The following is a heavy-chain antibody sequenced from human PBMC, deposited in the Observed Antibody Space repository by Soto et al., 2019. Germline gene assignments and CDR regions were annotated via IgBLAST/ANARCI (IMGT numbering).Heavy chain of an antibody. J-gene: IGHJ4*02. CDR3: AKEHYDFGSAYTGVYFDS. Sequence: EVHLLESGGGLVQPGGSLRLSCAASGVIFRNYAMSWVRQAPGKGLEWVASIGATTGSTYYADSVQGRFAISRDNSENMLFLRLNSLRADDTAVYYCAKEHYDFGSAYTGVYFDSWGQGTLVTVSS. D-gene: IGHD3-3*01. V-gene: IGHV3-23*01. CDR2: IGATTGST. CDR1: GVIFRNYA.